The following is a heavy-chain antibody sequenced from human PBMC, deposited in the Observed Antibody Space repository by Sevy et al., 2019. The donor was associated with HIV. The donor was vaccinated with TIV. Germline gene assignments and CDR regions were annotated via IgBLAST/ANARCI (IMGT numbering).Heavy chain of an antibody. CDR2: IIPIFGTA. V-gene: IGHV1-69*13. Sequence: ASVKVSCKASGGTFSSYAISWVRQAPGQGLEWMGGIIPIFGTANYAQKFQGRVTITADESTSTAYMELSSLRSEDTAVYYCASFSRPNGELRFSKGGLTGAYYYGMDVWGKGTTVTVSS. CDR3: ASFSRPNGELRFSKGGLTGAYYYGMDV. CDR1: GGTFSSYA. D-gene: IGHD3-3*01. J-gene: IGHJ6*04.